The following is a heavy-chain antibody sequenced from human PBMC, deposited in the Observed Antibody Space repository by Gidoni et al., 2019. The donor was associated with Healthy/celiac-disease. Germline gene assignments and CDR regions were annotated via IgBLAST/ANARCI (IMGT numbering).Heavy chain of an antibody. CDR3: AKGPAAAGTLLFDY. Sequence: EVQLVESGGSLVQPGRSLILSCAASGFTFDDYAMHWVRQAPGKGLEWVSGISWNSGSIGYADSVKGRFTISRDNAKNSLYLKMNSLRAEDTALYYCAKGPAAAGTLLFDYWGQGTLVTVSS. V-gene: IGHV3-9*01. J-gene: IGHJ4*02. CDR2: ISWNSGSI. D-gene: IGHD6-13*01. CDR1: GFTFDDYA.